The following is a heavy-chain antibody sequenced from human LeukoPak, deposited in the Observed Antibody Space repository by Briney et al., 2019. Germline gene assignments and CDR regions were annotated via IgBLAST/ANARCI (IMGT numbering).Heavy chain of an antibody. CDR1: GGSISGSSYY. CDR3: ARHRDYYDSSGSRYFDL. Sequence: SETLSLTCTVSGGSISGSSYYWGWIRQPPGKGLEWIGSIYYSGSTYYNPSLKSRVTISVDTSKNQFSLKLSSVTAADTAVYYCARHRDYYDSSGSRYFDLWGRGTLVTVSS. J-gene: IGHJ2*01. CDR2: IYYSGST. V-gene: IGHV4-39*01. D-gene: IGHD3-22*01.